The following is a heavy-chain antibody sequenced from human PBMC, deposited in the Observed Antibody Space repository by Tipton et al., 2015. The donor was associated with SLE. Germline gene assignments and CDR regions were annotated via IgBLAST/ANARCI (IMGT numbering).Heavy chain of an antibody. V-gene: IGHV3-21*04. CDR1: GFTFSSYT. Sequence: SLRLSCAASGFTFSSYTMNWVRQAPGKGLEWVSSISSSSSYIYYADSVKGRFTISRDNAKNSLYLQMNSLRAEDTAVYYCARVEMDIVVVVAATPLDYWGQGTLVTVSS. J-gene: IGHJ4*02. CDR3: ARVEMDIVVVVAATPLDY. CDR2: ISSSSSYI. D-gene: IGHD2-15*01.